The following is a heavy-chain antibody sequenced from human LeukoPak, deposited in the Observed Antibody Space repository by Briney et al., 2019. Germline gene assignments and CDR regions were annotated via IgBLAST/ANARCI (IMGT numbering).Heavy chain of an antibody. CDR3: AKSAVVPAASIYYYYRDV. Sequence: GGSLRLSCAASGFTFDDYAMHWVRQAPGKGLEWVSGISWNSGSIGYADSVKGRFTISRDNSKNTLYLQMNSLRAEDTAVYYCAKSAVVPAASIYYYYRDVWARDHGHRLL. CDR2: ISWNSGSI. V-gene: IGHV3-9*01. CDR1: GFTFDDYA. D-gene: IGHD2-2*01. J-gene: IGHJ6*03.